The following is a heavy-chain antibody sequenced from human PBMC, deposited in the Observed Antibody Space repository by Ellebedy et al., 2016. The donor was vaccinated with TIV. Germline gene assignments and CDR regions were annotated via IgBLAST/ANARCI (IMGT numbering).Heavy chain of an antibody. V-gene: IGHV3-15*01. J-gene: IGHJ4*02. D-gene: IGHD2-2*01. Sequence: GGSLRLSXAASGFTFSNAWMGWVRQAPGKGLEWVGRIKSKIDGGTTDYAEPVTGRFTISRDDSQNMVYLQMDSLQTEDTAVYYCTSQRCSSPNCYLLVVDYWGQGTLVTVSS. CDR2: IKSKIDGGTT. CDR1: GFTFSNAW. CDR3: TSQRCSSPNCYLLVVDY.